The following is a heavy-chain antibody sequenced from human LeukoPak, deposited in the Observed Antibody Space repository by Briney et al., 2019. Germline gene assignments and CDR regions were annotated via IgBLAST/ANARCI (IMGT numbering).Heavy chain of an antibody. D-gene: IGHD3-22*01. CDR1: GYSFTSYW. J-gene: IGHJ4*02. Sequence: GESLKISCKGSGYSFTSYWIGWVRQMPGKGLEWMGIIYTGDSDTRYSPSFQGQVTISADKSSSTAYLQWSSLKASDTAMYYCARSEGLSGSNFAYWGQGTLVTVSS. CDR3: ARSEGLSGSNFAY. CDR2: IYTGDSDT. V-gene: IGHV5-51*01.